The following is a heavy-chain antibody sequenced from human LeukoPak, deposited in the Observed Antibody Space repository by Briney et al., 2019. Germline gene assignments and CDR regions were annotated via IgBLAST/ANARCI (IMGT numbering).Heavy chain of an antibody. V-gene: IGHV3-9*01. D-gene: IGHD6-19*01. Sequence: GGSLRLSCAASGFTFDDYAMHWVRQAPGKGLEWVSGISWNSGSIGYVDSVKGRFTISRDNAKNSLYLQMNSLRAEDTAVYYCARRGGSGWYLFAFDIWGQGTMVTVSS. CDR3: ARRGGSGWYLFAFDI. J-gene: IGHJ3*02. CDR1: GFTFDDYA. CDR2: ISWNSGSI.